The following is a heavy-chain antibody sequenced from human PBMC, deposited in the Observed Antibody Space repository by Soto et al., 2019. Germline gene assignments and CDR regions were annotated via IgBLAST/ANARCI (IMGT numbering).Heavy chain of an antibody. V-gene: IGHV4-34*01. CDR3: ARGRGGWEIRVSYYYGMDG. Sequence: PSETLSLTGAGCGGSFSGYYWSWIRQPPGKGLEWIREINHSGSTNYNPSLKSRVTISVDTSKNQFSLKLSSVTAADTAVYYCARGRGGWEIRVSYYYGMDGWGQGTTVTFSS. J-gene: IGHJ6*02. CDR1: GGSFSGYY. D-gene: IGHD1-26*01. CDR2: INHSGST.